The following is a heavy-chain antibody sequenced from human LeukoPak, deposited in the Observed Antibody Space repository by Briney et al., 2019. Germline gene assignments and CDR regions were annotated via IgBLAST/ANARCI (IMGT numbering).Heavy chain of an antibody. D-gene: IGHD3-22*01. CDR1: GYTFTGYY. J-gene: IGHJ4*02. CDR3: ARADYDSSGYYYGNDY. CDR2: NNPNSGGT. V-gene: IGHV1-2*02. Sequence: ASVTVSFKASGYTFTGYYMHWGRQAPGPGLEWMGCNNPNSGGTNYAQKFQGRVTMTRDTSISTAYMELSRLRSDDTAVYYCARADYDSSGYYYGNDYWGQGTLVTVSS.